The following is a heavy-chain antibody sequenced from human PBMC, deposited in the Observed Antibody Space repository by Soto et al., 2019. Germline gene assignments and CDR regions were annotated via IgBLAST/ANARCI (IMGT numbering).Heavy chain of an antibody. CDR2: IIPIFGTA. CDR1: GGTFSSYA. V-gene: IGHV1-69*01. J-gene: IGHJ6*02. Sequence: QVQLVQSGAEVKKPGSSVKVSCKASGGTFSSYAISWVRQAPGQGLEWMGGIIPIFGTANYAQKFQGRVTFTADESTNTAYMELSSLRSEDTAVYYCARDLKRYYDSSGYGYYYYGMDVWGQGTTVTVSS. CDR3: ARDLKRYYDSSGYGYYYYGMDV. D-gene: IGHD3-22*01.